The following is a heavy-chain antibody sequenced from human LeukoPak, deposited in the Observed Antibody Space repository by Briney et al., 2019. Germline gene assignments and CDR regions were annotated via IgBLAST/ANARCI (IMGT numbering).Heavy chain of an antibody. CDR3: AREVGYCSSTSCYGDAFDI. D-gene: IGHD2-2*01. CDR1: GGSISSGDYY. Sequence: SETLSLTCTVSGGSISSGDYYWSWIRQPPGKGLEWIGYIHYSGSTYYNPSLKSRVTISVDTSKNQFSLKLSSVTAADTAVYYCAREVGYCSSTSCYGDAFDIWGQGTMVTVSS. CDR2: IHYSGST. J-gene: IGHJ3*02. V-gene: IGHV4-30-4*01.